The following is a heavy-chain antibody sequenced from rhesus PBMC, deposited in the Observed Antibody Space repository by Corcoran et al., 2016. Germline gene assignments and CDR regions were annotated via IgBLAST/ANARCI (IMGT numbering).Heavy chain of an antibody. CDR1: GGSISGSS. CDR3: ARLIGGYCSD. CDR2: IGGSGGRT. Sequence: QVQLQESGPGLVKPSETLSLTCAVSGGSISGSSWIWLRQPPGKGLEWIGYIGGSGGRTYYNPSLKSRVTISPDTSKSQFSLELGSVTAADSAVYYCARLIGGYCSDWGQGVLVTVSS. D-gene: IGHD2-15*01. J-gene: IGHJ4*01. V-gene: IGHV4-165*02.